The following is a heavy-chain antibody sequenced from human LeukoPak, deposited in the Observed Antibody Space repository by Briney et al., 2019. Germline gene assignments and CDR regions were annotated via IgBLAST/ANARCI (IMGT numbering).Heavy chain of an antibody. CDR1: GGSISGGGYF. J-gene: IGHJ1*01. D-gene: IGHD3-22*01. V-gene: IGHV4-31*03. CDR2: IYYSGST. Sequence: TLSLTCTVSGGSISGGGYFWSWIRQHPGKGPEWIGYIYYSGSTYYNPSLKGRVTISVDTSKNQFSLRLSSVTAADTAIYYCASVSYDTSLQHWGQGTLVTVTS. CDR3: ASVSYDTSLQH.